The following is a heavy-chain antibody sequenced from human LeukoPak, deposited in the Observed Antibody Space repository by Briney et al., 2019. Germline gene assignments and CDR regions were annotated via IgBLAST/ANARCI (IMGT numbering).Heavy chain of an antibody. CDR2: IIPIFGTA. V-gene: IGHV1-69*05. D-gene: IGHD5-18*01. CDR3: ARDGGYSYGLYFDY. J-gene: IGHJ4*02. CDR1: GGTFSSYA. Sequence: SVKVSCKASGGTFSSYAISWVRQAPGQGLEWMGRIIPIFGTANYAQKFQGRVTITTDESTSTAYMELSSLRSEDTAVYYSARDGGYSYGLYFDYWGQGTLVTVSS.